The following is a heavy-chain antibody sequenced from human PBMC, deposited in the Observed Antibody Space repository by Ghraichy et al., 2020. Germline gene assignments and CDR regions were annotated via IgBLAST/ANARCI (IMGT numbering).Heavy chain of an antibody. CDR3: ARDDEPHIPADLDY. CDR2: IIPNFGTP. Sequence: SVKVSCKASGGTFSNYGINWVRQAPGQGLEWMGEIIPNFGTPKYAQQFQGRVTMTADEVTSTAYMELRSLGSEDTAVYYCARDDEPHIPADLDYWGPGTLVIVSS. CDR1: GGTFSNYG. J-gene: IGHJ4*02. V-gene: IGHV1-69*13.